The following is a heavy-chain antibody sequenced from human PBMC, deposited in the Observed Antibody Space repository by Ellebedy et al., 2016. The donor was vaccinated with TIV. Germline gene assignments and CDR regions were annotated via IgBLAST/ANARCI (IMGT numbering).Heavy chain of an antibody. D-gene: IGHD3-10*01. J-gene: IGHJ3*02. CDR1: GFTFSSYD. V-gene: IGHV3-13*01. CDR2: IGTAGDA. CDR3: TRASPDYGSGSYLAFDI. Sequence: GESLKISCAASGFTFSSYDMHWVRQTTGKGLEWVSSIGTAGDAYYAVSVQGRFTTSRENAKKSVYLQMNSLRAGDTAVYYCTRASPDYGSGSYLAFDIWGQGTMVTVSS.